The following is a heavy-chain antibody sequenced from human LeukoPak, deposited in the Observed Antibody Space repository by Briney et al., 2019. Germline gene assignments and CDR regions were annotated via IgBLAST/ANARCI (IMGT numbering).Heavy chain of an antibody. CDR1: GFTFSSYG. J-gene: IGHJ5*02. D-gene: IGHD2-15*01. Sequence: GRSLRLSCAASGFTFSSYGMHWVRQAPGKGLEWVAVISYDGSNKYYADSVKGRFTISRDNSKNTLYLQMNSRRAEDTAVYYCAKDLRVNCSGGSCYDWFDPWGQGTLVTVSS. CDR2: ISYDGSNK. CDR3: AKDLRVNCSGGSCYDWFDP. V-gene: IGHV3-30*18.